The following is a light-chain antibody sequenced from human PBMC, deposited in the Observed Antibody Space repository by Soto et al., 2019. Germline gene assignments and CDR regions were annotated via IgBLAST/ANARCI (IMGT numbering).Light chain of an antibody. Sequence: SYELTQPPSVSVAPGKTARITCGGNNIGSKSVHWSQQKPGQAPVLVIYYDSDRPSGIPERFSGSNSGNTATLTISRVEAGDEADYFCQVWDSGSDHEVFGGGTKLTVL. CDR1: NIGSKS. CDR3: QVWDSGSDHEV. V-gene: IGLV3-21*04. CDR2: YDS. J-gene: IGLJ2*01.